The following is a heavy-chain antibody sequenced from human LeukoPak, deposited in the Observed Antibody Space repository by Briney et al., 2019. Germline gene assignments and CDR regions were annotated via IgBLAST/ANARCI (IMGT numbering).Heavy chain of an antibody. Sequence: GGSLRLSCAASGFTFDDYAMHWVRQAPGKGLEWVSGISWNRGSIGYADSVKGRFTISRDNAKNSLYLQMNSLRAEDTALYYCAKGNSYGYVYWGQGTLVTVSS. J-gene: IGHJ4*02. CDR2: ISWNRGSI. CDR3: AKGNSYGYVY. D-gene: IGHD5-18*01. V-gene: IGHV3-9*01. CDR1: GFTFDDYA.